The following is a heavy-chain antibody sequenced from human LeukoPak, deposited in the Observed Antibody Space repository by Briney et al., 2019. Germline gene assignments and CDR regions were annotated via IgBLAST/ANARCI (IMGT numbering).Heavy chain of an antibody. D-gene: IGHD3-10*01. CDR1: GGTHSTYL. Sequence: SETLSLTCTVSGGTHSTYLWSWLRQPPGKGLEWIGFIYYTWCTNYNPSLQSRVTISIDTSNNQCSLKGSSVTAADTAVYYCARSYYGSGSYYSLLYWGQGTLVTVSS. CDR2: IYYTWCT. CDR3: ARSYYGSGSYYSLLY. J-gene: IGHJ4*02. V-gene: IGHV4-59*01.